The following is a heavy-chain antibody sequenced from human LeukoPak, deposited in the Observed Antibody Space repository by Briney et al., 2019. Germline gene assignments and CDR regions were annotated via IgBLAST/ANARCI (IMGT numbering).Heavy chain of an antibody. CDR2: IYYTGNT. CDR3: ARNRGWYATDV. J-gene: IGHJ6*02. V-gene: IGHV4-61*01. Sequence: SETLSLTCSVSGGSVRSDTSHWSWIRQPPGKGLEWIGYIYYTGNTNYKSSLKSRVTISLDKSKNQFSLELTSVTAADTAVYYCARNRGWYATDVWGQGTAVTVSS. CDR1: GGSVRSDTSH. D-gene: IGHD6-19*01.